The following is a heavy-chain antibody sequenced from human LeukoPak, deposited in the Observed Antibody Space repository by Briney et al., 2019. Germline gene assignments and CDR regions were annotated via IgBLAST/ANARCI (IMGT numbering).Heavy chain of an antibody. J-gene: IGHJ4*02. V-gene: IGHV3-64D*09. Sequence: GGSQRPSCSASGFTVSSYAMHWVRQAPGKGLEYVSAISSNGGSTYYADSVKGRFTISRDNSKNTLYLQMSSLRAEDTAVYYCVKPTTGTTCYVDCWGQGTLVTVSS. CDR3: VKPTTGTTCYVDC. D-gene: IGHD1-1*01. CDR1: GFTVSSYA. CDR2: ISSNGGST.